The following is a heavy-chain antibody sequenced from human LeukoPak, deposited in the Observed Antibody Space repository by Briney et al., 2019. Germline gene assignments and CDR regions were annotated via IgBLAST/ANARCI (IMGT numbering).Heavy chain of an antibody. V-gene: IGHV3-21*01. J-gene: IGHJ4*02. CDR3: ARGIGGSYYFDY. D-gene: IGHD1-26*01. Sequence: GRSLRLSCAASGFTFSSYSMNWVRQAPGKGLEWVSSISSSSSYIYYADSVKGRFTISRDNAKNSLYLQMNSLRAEDTAVYYCARGIGGSYYFDYWGQGTLVTVSS. CDR1: GFTFSSYS. CDR2: ISSSSSYI.